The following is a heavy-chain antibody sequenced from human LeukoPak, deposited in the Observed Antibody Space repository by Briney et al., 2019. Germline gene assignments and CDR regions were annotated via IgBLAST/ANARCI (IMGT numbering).Heavy chain of an antibody. J-gene: IGHJ5*02. V-gene: IGHV3-20*04. Sequence: AGSLRLACAASGFTFDDYGMSWVRQAPGKGLEWVSGINWNGGSTGYADSVKGRFTISRDNAKNSLYLQMNSLRAQDTALYYCARVSQGYCSSTSCYSWFDPWGQGTLVTVSS. D-gene: IGHD2-2*02. CDR1: GFTFDDYG. CDR3: ARVSQGYCSSTSCYSWFDP. CDR2: INWNGGST.